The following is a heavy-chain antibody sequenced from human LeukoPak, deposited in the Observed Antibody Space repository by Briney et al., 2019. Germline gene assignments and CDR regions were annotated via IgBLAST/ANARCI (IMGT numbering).Heavy chain of an antibody. CDR3: AKDQAVALDY. CDR1: GFTFSSYA. D-gene: IGHD2-15*01. Sequence: GGSLRLSCGASGFTFSSYAMNWVRQAPGKGVEWVSGISGSGSTTYYADSVKGRFTISRDNSKNTLYLQMNSLRAEDTAVYYCAKDQAVALDYWGQGTLVTVSS. J-gene: IGHJ4*02. CDR2: ISGSGSTT. V-gene: IGHV3-23*01.